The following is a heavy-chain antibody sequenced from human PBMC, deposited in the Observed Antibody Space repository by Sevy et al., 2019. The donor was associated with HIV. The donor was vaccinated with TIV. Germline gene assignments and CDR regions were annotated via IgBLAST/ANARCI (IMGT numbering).Heavy chain of an antibody. CDR2: ISSSGSTI. Sequence: GGSLRLSCAASGFTFSDYYMSWIRQAPGKGLERVSYISSSGSTIYYADSVKGRFTTTRDNAKNSLYLQMNSLRAEVTAGYYRARDIGHRYYGMDVWCQGTTVTVSS. CDR1: GFTFSDYY. V-gene: IGHV3-11*01. J-gene: IGHJ6*02. CDR3: ARDIGHRYYGMDV.